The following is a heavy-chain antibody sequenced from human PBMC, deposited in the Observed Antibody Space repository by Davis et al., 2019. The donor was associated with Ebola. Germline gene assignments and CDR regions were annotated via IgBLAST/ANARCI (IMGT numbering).Heavy chain of an antibody. CDR2: IWYDGSNK. CDR1: GFTFTTYC. D-gene: IGHD6-6*01. Sequence: PGGPLRLPLAASGFTFTTYCIRWLRQAPAQGLEWMAGIWYDGSNKYYADSVKGRFTISRDNSKNTLYLQMNSLRAEDTAVYYCARLSSIAARGVWGQGTTVTVSS. CDR3: ARLSSIAARGV. V-gene: IGHV3-33*01. J-gene: IGHJ6*02.